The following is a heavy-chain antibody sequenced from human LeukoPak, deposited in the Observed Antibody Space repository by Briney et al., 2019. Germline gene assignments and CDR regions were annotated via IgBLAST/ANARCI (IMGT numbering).Heavy chain of an antibody. Sequence: GGSLRLSCAASGFSFSSYGMHWVRQAPGKGLEGVAIIWYDGRNIDYAESVKGRFTISRDNSKNTLYLQVNSLRAEDTAVYYCAREEWARQKGAFDIGGQGTVVTVSS. CDR3: AREEWARQKGAFDI. V-gene: IGHV3-33*01. J-gene: IGHJ3*02. D-gene: IGHD1-26*01. CDR1: GFSFSSYG. CDR2: IWYDGRNI.